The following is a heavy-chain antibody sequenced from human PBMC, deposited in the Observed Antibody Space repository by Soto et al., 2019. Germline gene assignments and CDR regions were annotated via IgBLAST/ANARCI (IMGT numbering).Heavy chain of an antibody. CDR3: ARDNKWSLDY. CDR2: ISGDTATT. Sequence: GGSLRLSCAASGFSFSEYSVTWVRQAPGKGLQWVSAISGDTATTHYADSVKGRFTISRDSARNTLYLQMNSLRAEDTAVYYCARDNKWSLDYWGQGTLVTVSS. CDR1: GFSFSEYS. V-gene: IGHV3-23*01. D-gene: IGHD2-15*01. J-gene: IGHJ4*02.